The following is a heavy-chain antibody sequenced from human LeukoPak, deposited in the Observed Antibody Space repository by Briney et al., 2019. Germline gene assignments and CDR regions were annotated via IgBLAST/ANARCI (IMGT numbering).Heavy chain of an antibody. CDR3: VKDLMSDFMGVLSRYLSY. D-gene: IGHD2/OR15-2a*01. V-gene: IGHV3-64D*09. CDR1: GFTFSSFA. Sequence: GGSLRLSCSASGFTFSSFAMHWVRQAPGKGLEYVAAISRNGGSTYYADSVKGRFTISRDNSKSTLYLQMSSLRAEDTAVYLCVKDLMSDFMGVLSRYLSYWGQGTLVTVSS. J-gene: IGHJ4*02. CDR2: ISRNGGST.